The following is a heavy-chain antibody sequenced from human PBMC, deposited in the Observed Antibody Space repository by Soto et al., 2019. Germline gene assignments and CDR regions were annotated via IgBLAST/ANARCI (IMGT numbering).Heavy chain of an antibody. V-gene: IGHV3-30-3*01. CDR3: AREECISTSCYGTWYFDL. CDR2: ISYDGSNK. CDR1: GFTFSSYA. D-gene: IGHD2-2*01. J-gene: IGHJ2*01. Sequence: GGSLRLSCAASGFTFSSYAMHWVRQAPGKGLEWVAVISYDGSNKYYADSVKGRFTISRDNSKNTLYLQMNSLRAEDTAVYYCAREECISTSCYGTWYFDLWGRGTLVTVSS.